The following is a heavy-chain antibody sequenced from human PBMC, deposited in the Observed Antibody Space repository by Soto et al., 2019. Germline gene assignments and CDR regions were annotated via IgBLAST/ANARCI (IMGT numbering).Heavy chain of an antibody. CDR1: GFTFSTYA. Sequence: EVQLLESGGGLVQPGRSLRLSCAASGFTFSTYAMNWVRQAPGKGLEWVSAISDSGSTYYADSVKGRFTISRDNSKNTLYLEMNSLRAEDTAVYYCAKDKGGRYCSRTSCLYSFDSWGQGTLVTVSS. V-gene: IGHV3-23*01. CDR2: ISDSGST. CDR3: AKDKGGRYCSRTSCLYSFDS. J-gene: IGHJ4*02. D-gene: IGHD2-2*01.